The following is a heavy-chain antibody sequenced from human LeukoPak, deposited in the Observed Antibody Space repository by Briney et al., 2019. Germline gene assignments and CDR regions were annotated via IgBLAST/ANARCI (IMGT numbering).Heavy chain of an antibody. CDR1: GFTFSDYY. V-gene: IGHV3-11*01. CDR2: ISSSGSTI. Sequence: GGSLRLSCAASGFTFSDYYMSWIRQAPGKGLEWVSYISSSGSTIYYADSVKGRFTISRDNAKNSLYLQMNSLRAEDTAVYYCARRITMVRGVIINYYYYMDVWGKGTTVTISS. J-gene: IGHJ6*03. CDR3: ARRITMVRGVIINYYYYMDV. D-gene: IGHD3-10*01.